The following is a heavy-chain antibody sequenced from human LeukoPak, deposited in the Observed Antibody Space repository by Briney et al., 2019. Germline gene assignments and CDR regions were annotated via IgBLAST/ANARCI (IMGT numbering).Heavy chain of an antibody. CDR3: ARGLDLGRGAY. J-gene: IGHJ4*02. Sequence: SVKVSCKASGGTFSTYGISWVRQAPGQGLEWMGGIIPIFGTTNYAQKFQGRVTITTDESTNTAYMELSSLRSGDTAVYYCARGLDLGRGAYWGQGTLVTVSS. V-gene: IGHV1-69*05. CDR2: IIPIFGTT. CDR1: GGTFSTYG. D-gene: IGHD7-27*01.